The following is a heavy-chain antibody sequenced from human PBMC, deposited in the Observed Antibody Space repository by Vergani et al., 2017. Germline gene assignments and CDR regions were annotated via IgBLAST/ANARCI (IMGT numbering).Heavy chain of an antibody. J-gene: IGHJ4*02. V-gene: IGHV3-30-3*02. CDR1: GFTFSSYA. CDR2: ISYDGSNK. CDR3: AKQYFVSGNYLFDY. D-gene: IGHD3-10*01. Sequence: QVQLVESGGGVVQPGRSLRLSCAASGFTFSSYAMHWVRPAPGKGLEWVAIISYDGSNKYYADSVKGRFTISRDNSKNTLFLQMNNLRTEDTAIYYCAKQYFVSGNYLFDYWGQGTLVTVSS.